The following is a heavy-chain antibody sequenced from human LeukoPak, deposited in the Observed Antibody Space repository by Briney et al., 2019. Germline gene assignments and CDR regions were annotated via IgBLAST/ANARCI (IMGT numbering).Heavy chain of an antibody. CDR2: FDPEDGET. V-gene: IGHV1-24*01. CDR3: ATGKYYDFWSGGDY. CDR1: GYTLTELS. Sequence: ASVKVSCKVSGYTLTELSMHWVRQAPGRGLEWMGSFDPEDGETNYAQKFQGRVTMTEDTSTDTAYMELSSLRSEDTAVYYCATGKYYDFWSGGDYWGQGTLVTVSS. J-gene: IGHJ4*02. D-gene: IGHD3-3*01.